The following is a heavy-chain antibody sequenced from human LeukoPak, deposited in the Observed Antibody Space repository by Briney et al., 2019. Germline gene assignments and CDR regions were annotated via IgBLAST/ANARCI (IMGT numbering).Heavy chain of an antibody. CDR2: IYWDDDR. V-gene: IGHV2-5*02. D-gene: IGHD3-22*01. CDR3: AHRKNYSDSSVFAN. CDR1: GFSLDTRGVG. J-gene: IGHJ4*02. Sequence: SGPTLLHPTRPLTLTFTFSGFSLDTRGVGVGWIRQPPGRALEWLSLIYWDDDRRYSPSLKSRLTITKDTSRNQVVLTMTNMDPVDTATYFCAHRKNYSDSSVFANWGQGTLVTVSS.